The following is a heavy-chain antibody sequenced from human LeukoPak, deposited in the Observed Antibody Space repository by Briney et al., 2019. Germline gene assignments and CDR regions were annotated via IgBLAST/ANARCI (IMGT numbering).Heavy chain of an antibody. CDR2: IDWDDDK. CDR1: GFSLSTSGMC. V-gene: IGHV2-70*11. Sequence: SGPALVKPTQTLTLTCTFSGFSLSTSGMCVSWIRQPPGKALEWLARIDWDDDKYYSTSLKTRLTISKDTSKNQVVLTMTNMDPVDTATYYCARMTYYYDSSGFAVPYYFDYWGQGTLVTVSS. D-gene: IGHD3-22*01. J-gene: IGHJ4*02. CDR3: ARMTYYYDSSGFAVPYYFDY.